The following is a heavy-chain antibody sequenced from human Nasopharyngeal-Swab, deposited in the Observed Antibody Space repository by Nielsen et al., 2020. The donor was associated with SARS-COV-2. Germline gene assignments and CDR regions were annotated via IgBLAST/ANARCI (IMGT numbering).Heavy chain of an antibody. D-gene: IGHD5-18*01. CDR2: IYHSGST. Sequence: SETLSLTCTVSGYSISSGYYWGWIRQPPGKGLEWIGSIYHSGSTYYNPSLKSRVTISVDTSKNQFSLKLSSVTAADTAVYYCARSGYSYVSYYYYYGMDVWGQGTTVTVSS. V-gene: IGHV4-38-2*02. CDR1: GYSISSGYY. J-gene: IGHJ6*02. CDR3: ARSGYSYVSYYYYYGMDV.